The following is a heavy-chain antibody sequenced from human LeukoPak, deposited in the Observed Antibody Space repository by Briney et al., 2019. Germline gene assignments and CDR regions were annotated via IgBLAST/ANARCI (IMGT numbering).Heavy chain of an antibody. CDR3: ATGSNLVRGAPGY. CDR1: GYTFTGYY. Sequence: ASVKVSCKASGYTFTGYYMHWVRQAPGQGLEWMGWINPNSGGTNYAQKFQGRVTMTRDTSISTAYMELSRLRSDDTAVYYCATGSNLVRGAPGYWGQGTLVTVSS. J-gene: IGHJ4*02. D-gene: IGHD3-10*01. CDR2: INPNSGGT. V-gene: IGHV1-2*02.